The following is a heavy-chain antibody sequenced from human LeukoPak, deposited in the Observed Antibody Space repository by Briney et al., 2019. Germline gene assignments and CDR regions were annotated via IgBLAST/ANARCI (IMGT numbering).Heavy chain of an antibody. D-gene: IGHD3-10*01. V-gene: IGHV3-30*03. CDR1: GFTFSSYS. Sequence: GGSLRLSCAASGFTFSSYSMNWVRQAPGKGLEWVAIISYDGSNEYYADSVKGRFTISRDNAKNSLYLQMNSLRAEDTAVYYCARVYGSGLGYMDVWGKGTTVTISS. J-gene: IGHJ6*03. CDR2: ISYDGSNE. CDR3: ARVYGSGLGYMDV.